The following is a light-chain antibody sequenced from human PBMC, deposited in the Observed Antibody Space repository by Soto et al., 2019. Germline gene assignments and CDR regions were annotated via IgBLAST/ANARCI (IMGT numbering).Light chain of an antibody. CDR3: QQYNNYWT. Sequence: DIQMTQSPSTLSASVGDRVTITCRVSQSISYWLAWYQQKPGKAPNLLIYKASSLESGVPSRFSCSGSGTEFTLTISSLQPDDFATYYCQQYNNYWTFGQGTKVEIK. CDR1: QSISYW. J-gene: IGKJ1*01. V-gene: IGKV1-5*03. CDR2: KAS.